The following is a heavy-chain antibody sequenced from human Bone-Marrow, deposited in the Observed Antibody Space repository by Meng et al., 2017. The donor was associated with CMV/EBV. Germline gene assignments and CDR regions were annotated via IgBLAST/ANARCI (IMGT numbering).Heavy chain of an antibody. Sequence: GESLKISCAASGFTFSSYEMNWVRQAPGKGLEWVSYISSSGSTIYYADSVKGRFTISRNNAKNSLYLQMKSLRAEDTAVYYCARDSGSPEHYYYGMDVWGQGTTVTVSS. V-gene: IGHV3-48*03. J-gene: IGHJ6*02. CDR2: ISSSGSTI. CDR1: GFTFSSYE. D-gene: IGHD1-26*01. CDR3: ARDSGSPEHYYYGMDV.